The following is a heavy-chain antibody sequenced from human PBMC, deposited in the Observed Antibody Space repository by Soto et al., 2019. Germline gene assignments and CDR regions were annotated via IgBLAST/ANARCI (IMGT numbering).Heavy chain of an antibody. CDR1: GFRFNDNW. Sequence: GVSLRLSCAASGFRFNDNWMHWVGQVPGKGMLWVSRLKSDGRDTIYADSVKGRFTASRDSGKNTLYLQMNSLRVEDTAVYYCVREMPVPIRGGYYYYSVLDAWGQGTTVTVSS. CDR2: LKSDGRDT. D-gene: IGHD2-2*01. CDR3: VREMPVPIRGGYYYYSVLDA. J-gene: IGHJ6*02. V-gene: IGHV3-74*01.